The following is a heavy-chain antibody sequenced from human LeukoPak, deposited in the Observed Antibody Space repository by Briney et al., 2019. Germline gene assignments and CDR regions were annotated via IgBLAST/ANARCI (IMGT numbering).Heavy chain of an antibody. D-gene: IGHD6-13*01. CDR2: IYPSGST. Sequence: PSETLSLTCTVSGYSISSGYYWAWIRQPPGKGLEWIGSIYPSGSTYYNPSLKSRVTISVDTSKNQFSVKLSSVTAADTAVYYCAREGAAAGKGFDYWGQGTLVTVSS. J-gene: IGHJ4*02. V-gene: IGHV4-38-2*02. CDR3: AREGAAAGKGFDY. CDR1: GYSISSGYY.